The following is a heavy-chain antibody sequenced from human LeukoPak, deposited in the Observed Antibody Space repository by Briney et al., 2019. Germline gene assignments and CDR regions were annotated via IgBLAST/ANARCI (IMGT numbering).Heavy chain of an antibody. J-gene: IGHJ4*02. V-gene: IGHV4-4*07. CDR1: GGSIDSSYY. CDR2: TYPTGTT. Sequence: PSETLTLTCTVSGGSIDSSYYWTWIRHPAGKGLEWIGLTYPTGTTNYNPSLKSRVTTSLDTSKNQFSLRLSSVTAEETAVYYCVEVFENWGQGTLVTVSS. D-gene: IGHD1-1*01. CDR3: VEVFEN.